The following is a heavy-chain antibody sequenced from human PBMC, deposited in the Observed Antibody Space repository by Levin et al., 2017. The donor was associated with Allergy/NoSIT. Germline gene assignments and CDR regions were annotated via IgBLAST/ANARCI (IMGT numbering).Heavy chain of an antibody. Sequence: LSLTCAASGIIFSSYAMNWVRQAPGKGLEWVSTISGSGGSTYYTDSVKGRFTISRDNSKNTLYLQMNSLRAEDTAVYYCAKQRWNDQNKLDYWGQGALVTVSS. J-gene: IGHJ4*02. V-gene: IGHV3-23*01. CDR3: AKQRWNDQNKLDY. CDR2: ISGSGGST. D-gene: IGHD1-1*01. CDR1: GIIFSSYA.